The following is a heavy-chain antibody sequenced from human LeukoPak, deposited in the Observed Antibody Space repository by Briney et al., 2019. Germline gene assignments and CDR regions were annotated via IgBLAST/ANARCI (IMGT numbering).Heavy chain of an antibody. Sequence: PGGSLRLSCAASGFTFSTYAMSWVRQAPGKGLEWFSLIGGSDGRTRYADSVKGRFTISRDNSKNTLYLEMNSLRAEDTAVYYCAKDSSSYDWGYMDVWGKGTTVTISS. CDR1: GFTFSTYA. V-gene: IGHV3-23*01. CDR2: IGGSDGRT. CDR3: AKDSSSYDWGYMDV. D-gene: IGHD3-22*01. J-gene: IGHJ6*03.